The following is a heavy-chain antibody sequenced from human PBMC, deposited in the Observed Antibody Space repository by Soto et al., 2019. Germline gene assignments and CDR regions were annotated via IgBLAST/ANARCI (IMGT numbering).Heavy chain of an antibody. CDR1: AFTFSSYW. V-gene: IGHV3-7*03. Sequence: GGSLRLSCAASAFTFSSYWMIWVRQAPGEGLEWVANIKQDGSEKYYVDSVKGRFTISRDNAKNSLYLQMNSLRAEDTAVYYCARDLFEAARRGEYAFDIWGQGTMVTVSS. J-gene: IGHJ3*02. D-gene: IGHD3-16*01. CDR3: ARDLFEAARRGEYAFDI. CDR2: IKQDGSEK.